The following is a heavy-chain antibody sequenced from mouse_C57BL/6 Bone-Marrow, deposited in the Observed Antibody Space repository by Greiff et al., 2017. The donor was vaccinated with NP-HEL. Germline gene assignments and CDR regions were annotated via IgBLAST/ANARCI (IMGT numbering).Heavy chain of an antibody. CDR1: GYTFTSYW. CDR3: ARRDPLFDV. CDR2: IYPSDSET. J-gene: IGHJ1*03. V-gene: IGHV1-61*01. Sequence: QVHVKQPGAELVRPGSSVKLSCKASGYTFTSYWMDWVKQRPGQGLEWIGNIYPSDSETHYNQKFKDKATLTVDKSSSTAYMQLSSLTSEDSAVYYCARRDPLFDVWGTGTTVTVSS. D-gene: IGHD3-3*01.